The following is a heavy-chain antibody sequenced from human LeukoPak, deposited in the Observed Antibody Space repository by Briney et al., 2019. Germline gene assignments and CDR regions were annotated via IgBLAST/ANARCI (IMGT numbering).Heavy chain of an antibody. D-gene: IGHD4-17*01. J-gene: IGHJ5*02. CDR2: IYLGGSS. Sequence: SETLSLTCTVSGGSITSGDYYWSWLRQPAGKGLEWIGRIYLGGSSSYNPSLKSRVTISADTSKNQFSLILSSVTAADTALYYCARDLYGDGSYFDPWGQGTLVTVSS. CDR1: GGSITSGDYY. V-gene: IGHV4-61*02. CDR3: ARDLYGDGSYFDP.